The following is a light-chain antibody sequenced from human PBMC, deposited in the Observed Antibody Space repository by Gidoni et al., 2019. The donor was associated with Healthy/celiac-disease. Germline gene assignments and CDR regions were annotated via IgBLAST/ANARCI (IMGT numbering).Light chain of an antibody. CDR1: KLGDKY. V-gene: IGLV3-1*01. CDR2: QDS. J-gene: IGLJ2*01. CDR3: QAWDSSTVV. Sequence: SYELPQPPSVSVSPGQTASITFSGDKLGDKYACWYQQKPGQSPVLVIYQDSKRPSGIPERFSGSNSGNTDTLTISGTQAMDEADYYCQAWDSSTVVFGGGTKLTVL.